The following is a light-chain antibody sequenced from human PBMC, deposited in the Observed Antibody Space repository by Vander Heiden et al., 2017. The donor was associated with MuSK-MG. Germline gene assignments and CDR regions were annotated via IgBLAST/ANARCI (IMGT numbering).Light chain of an antibody. CDR1: SSHIGSNT. CDR2: SNN. V-gene: IGLV1-44*01. CDR3: AAWDDSLNGAV. Sequence: QSLLPQPPSASGTPGQSVTISCSGSSSHIGSNTVNWYQQHPGTAPKLLIYSNNQRPSGVPDRFSGSKSGTSASLAISGIQSEDEADYYCAAWDDSLNGAVFGGGTKLTVL. J-gene: IGLJ2*01.